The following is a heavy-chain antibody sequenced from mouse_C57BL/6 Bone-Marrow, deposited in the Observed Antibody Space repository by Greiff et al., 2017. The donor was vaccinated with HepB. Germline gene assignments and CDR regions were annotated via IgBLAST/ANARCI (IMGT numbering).Heavy chain of an antibody. Sequence: EVMLVESEGGLVQPGSSMKLSCTASGFTFSDYYMAWVRQVPEKGLEWVANINYDGSSTYYLDSLKSRFIISRDNAKNILYLQMSSLKSEDTATYYCARAEGYSNLFAYWGQGTLVTVSA. CDR2: INYDGSST. CDR3: ARAEGYSNLFAY. D-gene: IGHD2-5*01. V-gene: IGHV5-16*01. J-gene: IGHJ3*01. CDR1: GFTFSDYY.